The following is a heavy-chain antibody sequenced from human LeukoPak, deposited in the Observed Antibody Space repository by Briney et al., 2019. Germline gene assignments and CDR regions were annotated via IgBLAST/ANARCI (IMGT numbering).Heavy chain of an antibody. J-gene: IGHJ6*03. V-gene: IGHV1-18*01. CDR1: GYTFSNFG. CDR3: ARGHCSSTSCRYGGYYYYMDV. Sequence: ASVKVSCKASGYTFSNFGISWVRQAPGQGLEWMGWISVYNGNTNYAQKLQGRVTLTTDTSTSTAYMELRSLRSEDTAVYYCARGHCSSTSCRYGGYYYYMDVWGKGTTVTVSS. D-gene: IGHD2-2*01. CDR2: ISVYNGNT.